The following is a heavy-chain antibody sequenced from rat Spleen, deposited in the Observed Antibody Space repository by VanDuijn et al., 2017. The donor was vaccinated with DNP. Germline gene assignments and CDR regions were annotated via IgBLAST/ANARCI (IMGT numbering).Heavy chain of an antibody. J-gene: IGHJ1*01. Sequence: EVQLVESGGDLVLPGRSLKLSCAGSGFTFSNYYMAWVRQAPKKGLEWVATISTSGSRTYYPDSVRGRFTISRDNAKSTLYLQMDSLRSEDTATYYWATGGYNLYWYFDFWGPGTMVTVSS. V-gene: IGHV5-25*01. CDR3: ATGGYNLYWYFDF. D-gene: IGHD1-11*01. CDR2: ISTSGSRT. CDR1: GFTFSNYY.